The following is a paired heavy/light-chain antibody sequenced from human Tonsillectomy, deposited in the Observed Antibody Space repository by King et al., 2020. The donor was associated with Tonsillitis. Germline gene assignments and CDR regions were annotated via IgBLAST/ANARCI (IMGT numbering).Light chain of an antibody. CDR3: QQYGRSLT. V-gene: IGKV3-20*01. CDR1: QSVNSNF. CDR2: GAS. Sequence: EIVLTQSPGTLSLSPGERATLSCRASQSVNSNFLAWYQQKPGQAPRLLIDGASSRATGIPDRFSGSGSGTDFTLTISRLEPEDSAVYYCQQYGRSLTFGLGTKVEIK. J-gene: IGKJ1*01.
Heavy chain of an antibody. D-gene: IGHD2-2*01. V-gene: IGHV1-69*06. CDR3: ARAREGVFCGSPICRLDY. CDR2: IIPMFGTT. Sequence: QVQLVQSGAEVRKPGSSVKVSCKASGGTSNSYGFNWVRQVPGQGLEWMGGIIPMFGTTDYAQKFQGRVTITADKSTATVYMELSSLRSEDSAVYYCARAREGVFCGSPICRLDYWGQGTLVTVSS. CDR1: GGTSNSYG. J-gene: IGHJ4*02.